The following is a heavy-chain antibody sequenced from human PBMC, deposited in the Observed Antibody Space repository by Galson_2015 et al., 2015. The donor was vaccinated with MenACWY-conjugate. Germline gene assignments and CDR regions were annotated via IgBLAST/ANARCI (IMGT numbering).Heavy chain of an antibody. CDR3: ARAYCGGDCYYDN. V-gene: IGHV1-3*01. D-gene: IGHD2-21*02. CDR1: GYTFSSYG. CDR2: INADNGNT. J-gene: IGHJ4*02. Sequence: SVKVSCKASGYTFSSYGIHWVRQAPGQRLEWMGWINADNGNTKYLQKLQGRVTITRDTSATIVYMELGSLRSEDTAVYYCARAYCGGDCYYDNWGQGTLITV.